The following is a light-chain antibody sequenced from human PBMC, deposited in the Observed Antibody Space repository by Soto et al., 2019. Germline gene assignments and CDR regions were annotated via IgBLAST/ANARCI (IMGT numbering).Light chain of an antibody. Sequence: QSALTQPASVSGSPGQSITISCTGTSSDVGGYNYVSWFQQHPGKAPKLMIFEVSDRPSGISNRFSGSKSGNTASLTISGLQAEDEADYDCSSYSSSSTLYVFGTGTKLTLL. CDR3: SSYSSSSTLYV. CDR1: SSDVGGYNY. J-gene: IGLJ1*01. CDR2: EVS. V-gene: IGLV2-14*01.